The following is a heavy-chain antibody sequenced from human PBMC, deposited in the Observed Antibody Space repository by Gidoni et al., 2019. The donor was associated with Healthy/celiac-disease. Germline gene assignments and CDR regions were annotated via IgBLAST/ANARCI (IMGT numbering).Heavy chain of an antibody. D-gene: IGHD5-18*01. CDR1: GFTFSSYA. J-gene: IGHJ4*02. Sequence: EVQLLASGGGLVQPGGSLRFSCAASGFTFSSYAMSWVRQAPGQGLEWFSAISGSGGSTYYADSVKGRFTISRDNSKNTLYLQMNRLRAEDTAVYYCAKPWQRGYSYGYYFDYWGQGTLVTVSS. CDR2: ISGSGGST. CDR3: AKPWQRGYSYGYYFDY. V-gene: IGHV3-23*01.